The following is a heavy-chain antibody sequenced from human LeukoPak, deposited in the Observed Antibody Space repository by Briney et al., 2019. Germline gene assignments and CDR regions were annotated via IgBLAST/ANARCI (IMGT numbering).Heavy chain of an antibody. CDR3: ARDHQVVVVPAGDY. Sequence: ASVKVSCKASGYTFTSYAMNWVRQAPGQGLEWMGWINTNTGNPTYAQGFTGRFVFSLDTSVSTAYLQISSLKAEDTAVYYCARDHQVVVVPAGDYWGQGTLVTVSS. CDR1: GYTFTSYA. J-gene: IGHJ4*02. CDR2: INTNTGNP. V-gene: IGHV7-4-1*02. D-gene: IGHD2-2*01.